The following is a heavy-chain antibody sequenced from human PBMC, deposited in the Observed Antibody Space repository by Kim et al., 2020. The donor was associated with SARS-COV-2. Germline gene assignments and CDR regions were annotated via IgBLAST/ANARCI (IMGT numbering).Heavy chain of an antibody. D-gene: IGHD3-3*01. J-gene: IGHJ4*02. CDR1: GFTFSSYA. CDR2: ISGSGGST. CDR3: ANPPYPAQYYDFWSGLDYGVY. Sequence: GGSLRLSCAASGFTFSSYAMSWVRQAPGKGLEWVSAISGSGGSTYYADSVKGRFTISRDNSKNTLYLQMNSLRAEDTAVYYCANPPYPAQYYDFWSGLDYGVYWGQGTLVTVSS. V-gene: IGHV3-23*01.